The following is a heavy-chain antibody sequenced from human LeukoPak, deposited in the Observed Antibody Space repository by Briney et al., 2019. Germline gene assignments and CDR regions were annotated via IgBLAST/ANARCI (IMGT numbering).Heavy chain of an antibody. Sequence: SETLSLTCTVSGGCISSYYWSWIRQPAGEGLEWIGRIYTSGSTNYNPSLKSQVTMSVDTSKNQFSLKLSSVTAADTAVYYCARDLALYGYYFDYWGQGTLVTVSS. CDR3: ARDLALYGYYFDY. J-gene: IGHJ4*02. V-gene: IGHV4-4*07. D-gene: IGHD2-2*03. CDR2: IYTSGST. CDR1: GGCISSYY.